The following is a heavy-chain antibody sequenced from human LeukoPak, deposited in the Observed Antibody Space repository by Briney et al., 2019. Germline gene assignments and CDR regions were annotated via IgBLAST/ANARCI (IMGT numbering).Heavy chain of an antibody. CDR1: GGSISSYY. D-gene: IGHD3-16*01. J-gene: IGHJ4*02. V-gene: IGHV4-59*01. Sequence: SSETLSLTCTVPGGSISSYYWSWIRQPPGKGLEWIGYIYYSGSTNYNPSLKSRVTISVDTSKNQFSLKLSSVTAADTAVYYCAGGESDYDYWGQGTLVTVSS. CDR3: AGGESDYDY. CDR2: IYYSGST.